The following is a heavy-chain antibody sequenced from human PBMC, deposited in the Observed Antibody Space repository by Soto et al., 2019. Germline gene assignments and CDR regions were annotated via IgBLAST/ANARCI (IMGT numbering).Heavy chain of an antibody. Sequence: QVQLVESGGGVVQPGRSLRLSCGASGFTFNRYGMHWVRQAPGKGLEWVAVISYDGNNKYYADSVKGRFTISGDNSRNTLHLQMNSLRAEDTAVYYCARAVDITVRGVPPSDCWGQGTLVIVSS. J-gene: IGHJ4*02. CDR2: ISYDGNNK. CDR3: ARAVDITVRGVPPSDC. D-gene: IGHD3-10*01. V-gene: IGHV3-30*03. CDR1: GFTFNRYG.